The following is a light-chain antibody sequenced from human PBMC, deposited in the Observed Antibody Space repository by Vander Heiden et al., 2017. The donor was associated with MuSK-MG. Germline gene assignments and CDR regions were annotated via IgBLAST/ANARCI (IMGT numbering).Light chain of an antibody. CDR2: EGS. V-gene: IGLV2-23*01. CDR3: GSYAGSRTPGVV. CDR1: SSDIGSYNL. J-gene: IGLJ2*01. Sequence: QSALTQPASVSGSPGQSITISCTGTSSDIGSYNLVSWYQQHPGKAPKLMIYEGSKRPSGVSNRFSGSKSGNTASLTISGLQAEDESYYYCGSYAGSRTPGVVLVG.